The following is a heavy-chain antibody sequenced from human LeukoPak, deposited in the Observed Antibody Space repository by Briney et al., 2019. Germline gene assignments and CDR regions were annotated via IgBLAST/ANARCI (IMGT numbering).Heavy chain of an antibody. CDR1: GFNFSDYG. CDR3: AGIAYTPDASGWFDP. CDR2: IGSSGGDI. V-gene: IGHV3-21*01. Sequence: GGSLRLSCAASGFNFSDYGMSWVRQTPGGGLEWVSSIGSSGGDIYYADSMKGRFTISRDNAKSSLFLQMTDLRPEDAAVYYCAGIAYTPDASGWFDPWGQGTLVTVSS. D-gene: IGHD3-16*01. J-gene: IGHJ5*02.